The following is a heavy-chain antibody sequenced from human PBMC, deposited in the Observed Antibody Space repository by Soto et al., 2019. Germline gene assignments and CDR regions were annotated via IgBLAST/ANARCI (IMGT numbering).Heavy chain of an antibody. Sequence: PSETLSLTCTVSGGSISSSSYYWGWIRQPPGKGLEWIGSIYYSGSTYYNPSLKSRVTISVDTSKNQFSLKLSSVTAADTAVYYCATSTIFGSYYYYYMDVWGKGTTVTVSS. D-gene: IGHD3-3*01. V-gene: IGHV4-39*07. CDR3: ATSTIFGSYYYYYMDV. J-gene: IGHJ6*03. CDR1: GGSISSSSYY. CDR2: IYYSGST.